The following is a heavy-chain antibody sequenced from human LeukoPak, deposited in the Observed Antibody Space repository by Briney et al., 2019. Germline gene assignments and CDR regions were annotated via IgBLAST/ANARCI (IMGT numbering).Heavy chain of an antibody. Sequence: SETLSLTCTVSGGSISSSSYYSGWIRQPPGKGLEWIGSIYYSGSTYYNPSLKSRVTISVDTSKNQFSLKLSSVTAADTAVHYCARALHGHFLWCGELSCWFDPWGQGTLVTVSS. CDR2: IYYSGST. CDR1: GGSISSSSYY. J-gene: IGHJ5*02. CDR3: ARALHGHFLWCGELSCWFDP. D-gene: IGHD3-10*01. V-gene: IGHV4-39*01.